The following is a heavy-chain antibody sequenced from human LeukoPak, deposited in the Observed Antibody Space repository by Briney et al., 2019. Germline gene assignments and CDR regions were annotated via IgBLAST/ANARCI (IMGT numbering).Heavy chain of an antibody. CDR3: AKGAFDI. CDR1: GFSLNRHG. Sequence: GGSLRLSCAASGFSLNRHGMNWVRQAPGKGLEWVAVISYDGSNKGYVDSVKGRFTISRDNYKNTLYLQMNSLRAEDTAVYYCAKGAFDIWGQGTTVIVSS. CDR2: ISYDGSNK. V-gene: IGHV3-30*18. J-gene: IGHJ3*02.